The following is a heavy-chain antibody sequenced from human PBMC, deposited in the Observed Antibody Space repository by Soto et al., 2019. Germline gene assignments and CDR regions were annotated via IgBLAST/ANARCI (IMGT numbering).Heavy chain of an antibody. CDR1: GFTFSSYA. V-gene: IGHV3-30-3*01. CDR2: ISYDGSNK. J-gene: IGHJ4*02. D-gene: IGHD1-26*01. CDR3: SGVSAPFDY. Sequence: PGGSLRLSCAASGFTFSSYAMHWVRQAPGKGLEWVAVISYDGSNKYYADSVKGRFTISRDNSKNTLYLQMNSLRAEDTAVYYCSGVSAPFDYWGQGTLVTVSS.